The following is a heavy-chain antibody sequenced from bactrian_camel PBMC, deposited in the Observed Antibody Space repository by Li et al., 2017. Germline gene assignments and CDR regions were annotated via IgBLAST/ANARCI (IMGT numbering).Heavy chain of an antibody. V-gene: IGHV3S31*01. D-gene: IGHD2*01. J-gene: IGHJ4*01. Sequence: DVQLVESGGGSVQTGGTLRISCTASGDTYCMAWFRQVPGKKCEGVAMINTQIGTTYYSDLVKGRFTIAQDNTKNTVYLQMNNLRPEDTANYYCATHVRRNFEACGGEQSKYDTYGQGTQVTVS. CDR2: INTQIGTT. CDR1: GDTYC.